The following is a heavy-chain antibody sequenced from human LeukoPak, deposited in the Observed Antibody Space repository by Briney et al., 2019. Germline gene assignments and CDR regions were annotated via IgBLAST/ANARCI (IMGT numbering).Heavy chain of an antibody. CDR1: GFTFSSYV. CDR2: IPASSTAI. Sequence: GGSLRLSCAASGFTFSSYVMHWVRQAPGKGLEWVSSIPASSTAIYSADSVKGRFTISRDNAKNFLYLQMNSLRAEDTAVYYCARTYYDILTGYNPYFDYWGQGILVTISS. CDR3: ARTYYDILTGYNPYFDY. J-gene: IGHJ4*02. D-gene: IGHD3-9*01. V-gene: IGHV3-21*01.